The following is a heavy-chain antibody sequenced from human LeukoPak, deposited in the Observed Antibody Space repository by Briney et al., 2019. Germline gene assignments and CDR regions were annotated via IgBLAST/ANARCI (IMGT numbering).Heavy chain of an antibody. CDR1: GFTFSSYD. CDR2: ISGSGGST. Sequence: GGSLRVSCAASGFTFSSYDMSWVRQAPGKGLEWVSAISGSGGSTYYADSVKGRFTISRDNSKSTLYLQMNSLRAEDTAVYYCAKDRHAPGRYCSSTTCFPFDSWGQGTLVTVSS. J-gene: IGHJ5*01. V-gene: IGHV3-23*01. CDR3: AKDRHAPGRYCSSTTCFPFDS. D-gene: IGHD2-2*01.